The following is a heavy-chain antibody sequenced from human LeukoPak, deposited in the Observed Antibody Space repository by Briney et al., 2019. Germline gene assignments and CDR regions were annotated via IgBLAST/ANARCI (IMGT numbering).Heavy chain of an antibody. CDR2: ISWNSGSI. CDR3: AKVGAIAKGSYYFDY. CDR1: GFTFDDYA. D-gene: IGHD4-17*01. J-gene: IGHJ4*02. Sequence: GGSLRLSCAASGFTFDDYAMHWVRQAPGKGLESVSGISWNSGSIGYADSVKGRFTISRDNAKNSLYLQMNSLRAEDTALYYCAKVGAIAKGSYYFDYWGQGTLVTVSS. V-gene: IGHV3-9*01.